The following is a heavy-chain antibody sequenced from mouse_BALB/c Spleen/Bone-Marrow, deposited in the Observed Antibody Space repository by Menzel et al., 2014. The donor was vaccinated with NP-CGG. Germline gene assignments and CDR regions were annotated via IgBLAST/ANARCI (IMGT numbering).Heavy chain of an antibody. Sequence: VQLKDSGPELEKPGASVKISCKASGYSFTGYNMNWVKQSDGRSLEWIGNIDPYYGGTSYNQKFRGKATLTVDKSSSTAYMQLTSPTSEDSAVYYCARNHFGSNSLGYWGQGTLVTVSA. J-gene: IGHJ3*01. CDR3: ARNHFGSNSLGY. V-gene: IGHV1S135*01. CDR2: IDPYYGGT. D-gene: IGHD1-1*01. CDR1: GYSFTGYN.